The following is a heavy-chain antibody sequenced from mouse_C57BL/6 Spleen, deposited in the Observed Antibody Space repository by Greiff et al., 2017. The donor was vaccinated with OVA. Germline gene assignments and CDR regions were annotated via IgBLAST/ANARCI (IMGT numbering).Heavy chain of an antibody. J-gene: IGHJ3*01. D-gene: IGHD2-4*01. CDR2: IDPADGET. CDR3: ARWEDDYGRFAY. V-gene: IGHV14-2*01. Sequence: VQLQQSGAELVKPGASVTLSCTASGFNIKDYYMHWVKQRTEQGLEWIGRIDPADGETKYAPKFQGKATITADTSSNTAYLQLSSLTSDDTAVYYCARWEDDYGRFAYWGQGTLVTVSA. CDR1: GFNIKDYY.